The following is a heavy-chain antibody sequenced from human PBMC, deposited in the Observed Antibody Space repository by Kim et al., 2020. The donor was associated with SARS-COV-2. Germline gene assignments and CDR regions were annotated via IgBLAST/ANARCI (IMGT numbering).Heavy chain of an antibody. J-gene: IGHJ4*02. CDR1: GFTFSSYA. V-gene: IGHV3-23*01. CDR2: ISGSGGST. Sequence: GGSLRLSCAASGFTFSSYAMSWVRQAPGKGLEWVSAISGSGGSTYYADSVKGRFTISRDNSKNTLYLQLNSLRADDTAVYYCAKIFRSIAAPGDDYWGQGTLVTVSS. CDR3: AKIFRSIAAPGDDY. D-gene: IGHD6-13*01.